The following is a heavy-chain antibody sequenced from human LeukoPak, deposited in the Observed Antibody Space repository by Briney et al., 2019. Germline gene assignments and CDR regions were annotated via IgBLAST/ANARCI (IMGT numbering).Heavy chain of an antibody. Sequence: GRSLRLSCAASGFTFSSYWMHWVGHAPGKGLVWVSRINSDGSSTSYADSVKGRFTISRDNAKNTLYLQMNSLRAEDTAVYYCARVLGVYSSSWYWGPDYSDAFDIWGQGTMVTVSS. CDR2: INSDGSST. V-gene: IGHV3-74*01. J-gene: IGHJ3*02. CDR3: ARVLGVYSSSWYWGPDYSDAFDI. D-gene: IGHD6-13*01. CDR1: GFTFSSYW.